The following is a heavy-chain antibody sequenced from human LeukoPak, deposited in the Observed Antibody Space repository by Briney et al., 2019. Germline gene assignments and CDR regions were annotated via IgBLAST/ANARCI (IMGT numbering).Heavy chain of an antibody. Sequence: GESLRLSCAASGFTFSSYAMSWVRQAPGRGLEWVSAISGSGGSTYYAYSVKGRFTISRDNYKNTQYLQMNSLRAEDTAVYYCANPPWELKYPEYFQHWGQGTLVAVSS. J-gene: IGHJ1*01. V-gene: IGHV3-23*01. CDR3: ANPPWELKYPEYFQH. D-gene: IGHD1-26*01. CDR2: ISGSGGST. CDR1: GFTFSSYA.